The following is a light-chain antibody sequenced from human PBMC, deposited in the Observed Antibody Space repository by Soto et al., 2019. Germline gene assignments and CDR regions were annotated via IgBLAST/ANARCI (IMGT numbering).Light chain of an antibody. J-gene: IGLJ3*02. V-gene: IGLV1-47*01. CDR2: RNS. Sequence: QSVLTQPPSASGTPGQRVTISCSGSRSNVEANYVYWYQQVPGTAPKLLIYRNSQRPSGVPDRFSGSKSGTSASLAISGLRSEDEADYYCAAWDDSPRGWVFGGGTKVTVL. CDR1: RSNVEANY. CDR3: AAWDDSPRGWV.